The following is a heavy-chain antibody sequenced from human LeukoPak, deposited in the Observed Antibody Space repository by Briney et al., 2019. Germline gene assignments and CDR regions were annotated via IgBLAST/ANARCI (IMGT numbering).Heavy chain of an antibody. J-gene: IGHJ4*02. Sequence: ASVKVSCKASGYTFTSYGTSWVRQAPGQGLEWMGWISAYNGNTNYAQKLQARVTMTTDTSTSTAYMELRSLRSDDTAVYYCARDPAFGDYVWGSYRRTFDYWGQGTLVTVSS. V-gene: IGHV1-18*01. D-gene: IGHD3-16*02. CDR2: ISAYNGNT. CDR1: GYTFTSYG. CDR3: ARDPAFGDYVWGSYRRTFDY.